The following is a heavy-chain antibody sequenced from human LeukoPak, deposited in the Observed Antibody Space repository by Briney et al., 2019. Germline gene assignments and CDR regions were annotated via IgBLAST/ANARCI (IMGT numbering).Heavy chain of an antibody. J-gene: IGHJ5*02. D-gene: IGHD6-13*01. Sequence: SETLSLTCTVSGGSSSNYYWSLIRRPPGKGLEWIGYIYYSGSTNYNPSLKSRVTISVDTSKNQFSLKLSSVTAADTAVYYCARDRYSSSWYPPQYNWFDPWGQGTLVTVSS. CDR3: ARDRYSSSWYPPQYNWFDP. V-gene: IGHV4-59*01. CDR2: IYYSGST. CDR1: GGSSSNYY.